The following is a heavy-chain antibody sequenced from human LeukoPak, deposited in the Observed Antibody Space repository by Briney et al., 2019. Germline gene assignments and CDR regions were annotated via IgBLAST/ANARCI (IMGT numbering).Heavy chain of an antibody. Sequence: AGGSLRLSCVASGFTFSAYWMTWVRQAPGKGLEWVAHIKQDGSEMYYVDSVKGRFSISRDDAKKSLFLQMNSLRAEDTAVYYCARYYDSSASNDAFDIWGQGTMVTVSS. D-gene: IGHD3-22*01. CDR3: ARYYDSSASNDAFDI. CDR1: GFTFSAYW. CDR2: IKQDGSEM. V-gene: IGHV3-7*01. J-gene: IGHJ3*02.